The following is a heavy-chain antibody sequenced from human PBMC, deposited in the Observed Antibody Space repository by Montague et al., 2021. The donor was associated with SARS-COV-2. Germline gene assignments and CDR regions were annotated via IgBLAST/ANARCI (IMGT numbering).Heavy chain of an antibody. V-gene: IGHV2-70*11. CDR1: GFSLSTSGMC. CDR2: IDWDDDK. CDR3: ARTPYYYDSSGYYYGAFDI. Sequence: PALVKPTQTLTLTCTFSGFSLSTSGMCVSWIRQPPGKALEWPARIDWDDDKYYSTSLKTRLTISKDTSKNQVVLTVTNMDPVDTATYYCARTPYYYDSSGYYYGAFDIWGQGTMVTVSS. J-gene: IGHJ3*02. D-gene: IGHD3-22*01.